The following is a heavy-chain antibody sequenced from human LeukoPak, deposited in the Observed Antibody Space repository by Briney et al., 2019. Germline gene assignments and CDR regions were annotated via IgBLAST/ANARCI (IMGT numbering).Heavy chain of an antibody. CDR2: MNPNSGNT. J-gene: IGHJ4*02. CDR1: GYTFTSYD. CDR3: ARDLGSRIAAAAH. V-gene: IGHV1-8*01. D-gene: IGHD6-13*01. Sequence: ASVKVSCKASGYTFTSYDINWVRQATGQGLEWMGWMNPNSGNTGYAQKLQGRVTMTTDTSTSTAYMELRSLRSDDTAVYYCARDLGSRIAAAAHWGQGTLVTVSS.